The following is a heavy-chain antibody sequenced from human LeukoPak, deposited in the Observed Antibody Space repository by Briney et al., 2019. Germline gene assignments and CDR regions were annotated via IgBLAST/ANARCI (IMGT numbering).Heavy chain of an antibody. V-gene: IGHV4-34*01. CDR3: ARVRSRGLNYYGSGSYPFDP. D-gene: IGHD3-10*01. Sequence: SETLSLTCTVSGGSISSYYWSWIRQPPGKGLEWIGEINHSGSTNYNPSLKSRVTISVDTSKNQFSLKLSSVTAADTAVYYCARVRSRGLNYYGSGSYPFDPWGQGTLVTVSS. J-gene: IGHJ5*02. CDR1: GGSISSYY. CDR2: INHSGST.